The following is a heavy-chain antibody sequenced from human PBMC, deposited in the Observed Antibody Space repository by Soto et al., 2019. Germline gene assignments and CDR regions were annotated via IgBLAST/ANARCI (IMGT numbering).Heavy chain of an antibody. V-gene: IGHV3-23*01. CDR1: GFTFSIYA. CDR2: ITSSGGGA. J-gene: IGHJ4*02. CDR3: AKHLTRGTVDY. D-gene: IGHD2-2*01. Sequence: GSLRLSCAASGFTFSIYAMSWVRQAPGKGLEWVSAITSSGGGAYYADSVKGRFTSSRDNSKNTLYLQMNSLRAEDTAVYFCAKHLTRGTVDYWGQGTLVTVSS.